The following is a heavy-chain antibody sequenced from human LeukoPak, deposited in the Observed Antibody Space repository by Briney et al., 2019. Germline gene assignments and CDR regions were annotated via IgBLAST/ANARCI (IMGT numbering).Heavy chain of an antibody. CDR1: GGSISSYY. J-gene: IGHJ4*02. D-gene: IGHD1-1*01. V-gene: IGHV4-59*01. CDR2: IYNSVRT. Sequence: SETLSLTCTVSGGSISSYYWSWIRQPPGKGLEWIGYIYNSVRTNYNPSLRSRVTISADTSKNQFYLKLTSVTAADTAVYYCARGYFYWGQGTLVTVSS. CDR3: ARGYFY.